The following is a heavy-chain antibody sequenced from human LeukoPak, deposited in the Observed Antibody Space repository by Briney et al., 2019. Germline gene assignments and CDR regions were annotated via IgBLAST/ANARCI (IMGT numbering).Heavy chain of an antibody. Sequence: NPSETLSLTCTVSGGSISSSSYYWSWIRQPPGKGLEWIGYIYYSGSTNYNPSLKSRVTISVDTSKNQFSLKLSSVTAADTAVYYCARGSVIVDYWGQGTLVTVSS. V-gene: IGHV4-61*01. J-gene: IGHJ4*02. CDR3: ARGSVIVDY. CDR1: GGSISSSSYY. D-gene: IGHD4-11*01. CDR2: IYYSGST.